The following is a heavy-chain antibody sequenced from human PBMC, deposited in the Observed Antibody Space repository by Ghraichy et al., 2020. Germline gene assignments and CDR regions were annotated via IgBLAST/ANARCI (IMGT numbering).Heavy chain of an antibody. CDR3: ARGRVQYCTSTSCALWFDP. J-gene: IGHJ5*02. CDR1: GFTFGRYW. Sequence: GGSLRLSCSASGFTFGRYWMHWVRQAPGKGPVWVSRIDSDGRNRIYADSVKGRFIISGDNDKNILYLQMNSLRAEDTAVYYCARGRVQYCTSTSCALWFDPWGQGTLVTVSS. V-gene: IGHV3-74*01. CDR2: IDSDGRNR. D-gene: IGHD2-2*01.